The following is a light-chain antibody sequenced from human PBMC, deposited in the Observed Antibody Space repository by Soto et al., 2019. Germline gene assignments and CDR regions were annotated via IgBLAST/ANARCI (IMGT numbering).Light chain of an antibody. V-gene: IGKV3-20*01. J-gene: IGKJ1*01. CDR2: GAS. CDR3: QQYVSSPWA. CDR1: QSVTNSF. Sequence: IVLAQSPCTLSLSPGERATLSCRASQSVTNSFLAWYQQKPGQAPRLLIYGASRRATGIPDRFTGSGSGTDFTLTISRLEPEDFAVYYCQQYVSSPWASGQGTKVDIK.